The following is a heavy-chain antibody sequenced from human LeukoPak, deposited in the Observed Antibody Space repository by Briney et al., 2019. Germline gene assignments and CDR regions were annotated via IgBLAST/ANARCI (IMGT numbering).Heavy chain of an antibody. Sequence: GGSLRLSCAASGFTFSSYAMSWVRQAPGKGLEWVSAISGSGGSTYYADAVKGRFTISRDNSKNTLHLQMNSLRAEDTAVYYCAKDQVRYCSGWYPLRYFDYWGQGTLVTVSS. V-gene: IGHV3-23*01. D-gene: IGHD6-19*01. J-gene: IGHJ4*02. CDR1: GFTFSSYA. CDR3: AKDQVRYCSGWYPLRYFDY. CDR2: ISGSGGST.